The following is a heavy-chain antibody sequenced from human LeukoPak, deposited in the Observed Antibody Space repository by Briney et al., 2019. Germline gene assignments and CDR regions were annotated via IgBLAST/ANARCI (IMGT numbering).Heavy chain of an antibody. D-gene: IGHD6-6*01. V-gene: IGHV3-30*02. CDR1: GFTFSSYG. CDR2: IRYDGSNK. J-gene: IGHJ4*02. CDR3: AKDLEQLVGGRYYFDY. Sequence: PGGSLRLSCAASGFTFSSYGMHWVRQAPGKGLEWVAFIRYDGSNKYYADSVKGRFTISRDNSKNTLYLQMNSLRAEDTAVYYCAKDLEQLVGGRYYFDYWGQGTLVTVSS.